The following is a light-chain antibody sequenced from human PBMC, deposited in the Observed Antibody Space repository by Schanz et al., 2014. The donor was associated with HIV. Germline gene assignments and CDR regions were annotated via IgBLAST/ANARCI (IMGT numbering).Light chain of an antibody. CDR3: QQYGGSPVT. CDR1: QIVTSNY. Sequence: EIVLTQSPGTVSLSPGERATLSCRASQIVTSNYLAWYQQKPGQAPRLLIHGASSRATGIPDRFSGSVSGTDFTLTISRLESEDFAVYYCQQYGGSPVTFGQGTKVEI. CDR2: GAS. V-gene: IGKV3-20*01. J-gene: IGKJ1*01.